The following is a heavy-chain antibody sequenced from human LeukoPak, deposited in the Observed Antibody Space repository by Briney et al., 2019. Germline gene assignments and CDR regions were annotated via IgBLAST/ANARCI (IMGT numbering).Heavy chain of an antibody. CDR2: ISYDGSNK. V-gene: IGHV3-30-3*01. D-gene: IGHD1-26*01. CDR3: ARDGVGYYFDY. CDR1: GFTFSSYA. J-gene: IGHJ4*02. Sequence: AGGSLRLSCAASGFTFSSYAMHWVRQAPGKGLEWVAVISYDGSNKYYADSVKGRFTISRDNSKNTLYLQMNSLRAEDTAVYYCARDGVGYYFDYWGQGTLVTVSS.